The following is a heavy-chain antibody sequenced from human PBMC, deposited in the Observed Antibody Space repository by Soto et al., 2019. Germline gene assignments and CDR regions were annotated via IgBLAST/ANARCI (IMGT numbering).Heavy chain of an antibody. Sequence: GGSLRLSCAASGFTFSSYAMHWVRQAPGKGLEYVSTVSGYGGTTYYANSVKGRFTISRDNSKDTLYLQMGSLGPEDMAVYYCARGSSTSGYTSGFDYWGQGTLVTVSS. J-gene: IGHJ4*02. CDR1: GFTFSSYA. CDR3: ARGSSTSGYTSGFDY. V-gene: IGHV3-64*01. D-gene: IGHD6-19*01. CDR2: VSGYGGTT.